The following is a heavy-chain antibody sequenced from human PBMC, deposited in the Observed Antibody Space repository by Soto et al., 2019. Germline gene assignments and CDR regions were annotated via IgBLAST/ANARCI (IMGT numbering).Heavy chain of an antibody. Sequence: QVQLQQWGAGLLKPSETLSLTCAVYGGSFSGYYWSWIRQPPGQGLAWIGEINHSGSTNYNPSLTSRVTISVDTSKNQFSLKLSSVTAADTAVYYCARGAHLAITMVRGVREARFDYWGQGTLVTVSS. V-gene: IGHV4-34*01. CDR1: GGSFSGYY. J-gene: IGHJ4*02. CDR2: INHSGST. D-gene: IGHD3-10*01. CDR3: ARGAHLAITMVRGVREARFDY.